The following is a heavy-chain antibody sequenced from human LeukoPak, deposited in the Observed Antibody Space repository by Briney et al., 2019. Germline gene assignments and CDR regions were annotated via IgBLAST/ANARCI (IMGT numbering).Heavy chain of an antibody. D-gene: IGHD3-9*01. V-gene: IGHV3-23*01. CDR3: AKEPFLRSFDWLFPSSYFDY. J-gene: IGHJ4*02. CDR1: GFTFSSYA. Sequence: GGSLRLSCAASGFTFSSYAMSWVRQAPGKGLEWVSAISGSGGSTYYADSVKGRFTISRDNSKNTLYLQTNSLRAEDTAVYYCAKEPFLRSFDWLFPSSYFDYWGQGTLVTVSS. CDR2: ISGSGGST.